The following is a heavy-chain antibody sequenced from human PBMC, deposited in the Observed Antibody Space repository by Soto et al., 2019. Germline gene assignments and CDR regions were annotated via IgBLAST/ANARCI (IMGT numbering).Heavy chain of an antibody. CDR3: ARDRYGGRRRPYYGMDV. V-gene: IGHV3-30-3*01. CDR1: GFTFSSYA. Sequence: SGGSLRLSCAASGFTFSSYAMHWVRQAPGKGLEWVAVISYDGSNKYYADSVKGRFTISRDNSKNTLYLQMNSLRAEDTAVYYCARDRYGGRRRPYYGMDVWGQGTTVTVSS. J-gene: IGHJ6*02. CDR2: ISYDGSNK. D-gene: IGHD3-16*02.